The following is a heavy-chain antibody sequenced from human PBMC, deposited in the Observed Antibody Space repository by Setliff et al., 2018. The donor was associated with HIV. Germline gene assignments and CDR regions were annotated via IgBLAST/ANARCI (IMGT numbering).Heavy chain of an antibody. Sequence: SETLSLTCTFSTGSISRYYWNWIRQPPGKGLEWIGYIYYSGSTNYNPSLKSRVTISLDTSKNQFSLKLSSVTAADTAVYYCAREGYSYGSEYFDYWGQGTLVTVSS. V-gene: IGHV4-59*12. CDR1: TGSISRYY. CDR2: IYYSGST. CDR3: AREGYSYGSEYFDY. D-gene: IGHD5-18*01. J-gene: IGHJ4*02.